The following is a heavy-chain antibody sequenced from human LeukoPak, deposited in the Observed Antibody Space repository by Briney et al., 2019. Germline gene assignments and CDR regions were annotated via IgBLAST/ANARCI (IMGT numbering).Heavy chain of an antibody. CDR1: GYSFTSYW. CDR3: ATAYDILTGSFDY. D-gene: IGHD3-9*01. V-gene: IGHV5-10-1*01. J-gene: IGHJ4*02. Sequence: GESLKISCKGSGYSFTSYWISWVRQMPGKGLEWMGRIDPSDSYTNYSPSFQGHVTISADKSISTAYLQWSSLKASDTAMYYYATAYDILTGSFDYWGQGTLVTVSS. CDR2: IDPSDSYT.